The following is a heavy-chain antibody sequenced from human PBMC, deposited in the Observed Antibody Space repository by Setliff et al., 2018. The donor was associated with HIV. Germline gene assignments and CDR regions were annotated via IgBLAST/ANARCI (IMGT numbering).Heavy chain of an antibody. D-gene: IGHD6-19*01. CDR2: ISHSGST. J-gene: IGHJ4*02. V-gene: IGHV4-38-2*02. CDR1: GYSISSGYY. CDR3: TRGTGFSGGSWNIFLFDS. Sequence: PSETLSLTCTVSGYSISSGYYWGWIRQPPGKGLEWIGSISHSGSTYYNPSLKSRVTISVDTSKSQFSLKLSSVTAADTAFYYCTRGTGFSGGSWNIFLFDSWGQGTLVTVSS.